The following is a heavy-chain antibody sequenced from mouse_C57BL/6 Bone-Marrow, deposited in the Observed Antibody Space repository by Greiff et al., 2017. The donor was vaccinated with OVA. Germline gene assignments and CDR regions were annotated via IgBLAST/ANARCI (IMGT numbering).Heavy chain of an antibody. J-gene: IGHJ2*01. CDR1: GFTFSSYA. CDR2: ISDGGGDT. V-gene: IGHV5-4*01. CDR3: ARVVLFWDY. Sequence: EVQLVESGGGLVKPGGSLKLSCAASGFTFSSYAMSWVRQTPEKRLAWVATISDGGGDTYYQANVKGRFTISRDNSKNNLYLQMSHLKSEDTAMYYCARVVLFWDYWGQGTTLTVSS.